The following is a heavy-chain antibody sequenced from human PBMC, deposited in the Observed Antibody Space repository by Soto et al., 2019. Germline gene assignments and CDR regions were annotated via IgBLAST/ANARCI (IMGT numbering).Heavy chain of an antibody. J-gene: IGHJ4*02. Sequence: GGSLRLSCTGSGFNFGNYAMSWVRQAPGKGPEWVGFIRSETYGGTPDYAASLRGRFTISRDDSKSIAYLEINSLQTDDTAVYYCTRYYYASSGYYVYWGQGTLVTVSS. CDR2: IRSETYGGTP. D-gene: IGHD3-22*01. CDR1: GFNFGNYA. CDR3: TRYYYASSGYYVY. V-gene: IGHV3-49*04.